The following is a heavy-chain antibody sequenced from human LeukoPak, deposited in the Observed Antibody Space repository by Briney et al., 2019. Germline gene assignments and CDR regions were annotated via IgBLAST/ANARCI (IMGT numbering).Heavy chain of an antibody. J-gene: IGHJ4*02. CDR1: GGSISSYY. V-gene: IGHV4-59*01. D-gene: IGHD1-26*01. Sequence: PSETLSLTCTVSGGSISSYYWSWIRQPPGKGLEWIGYIYYSGSTNYNPSLKSRVTISVDTSKNQSSLKLSSVTAADTAVYYCARVRGFGGSYYFDYWGQGTLVTVSS. CDR2: IYYSGST. CDR3: ARVRGFGGSYYFDY.